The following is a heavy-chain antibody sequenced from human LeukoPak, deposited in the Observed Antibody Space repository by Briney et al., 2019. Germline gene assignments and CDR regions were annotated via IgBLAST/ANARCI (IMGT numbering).Heavy chain of an antibody. Sequence: SETLSLTCTVSGGSISSYYWSWIRQPPGKGLEWIGYIYYSGSTNYNPSLKSRVTISVDTSKNQFSLKLSSVTAADTAVYYCARSHDYGDYATIDYWGQGTLVTVSP. D-gene: IGHD4-17*01. CDR1: GGSISSYY. CDR2: IYYSGST. CDR3: ARSHDYGDYATIDY. V-gene: IGHV4-59*01. J-gene: IGHJ4*02.